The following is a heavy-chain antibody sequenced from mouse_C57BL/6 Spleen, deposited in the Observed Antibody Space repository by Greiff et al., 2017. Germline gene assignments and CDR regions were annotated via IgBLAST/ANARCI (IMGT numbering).Heavy chain of an antibody. Sequence: EVQRVESEGGLVQPGSSMKLSCTASGFTFSDYYMAWVRQVPEKGLEWVANINYDGSSTYYLDSLKCRFIISRDNAKNILYLQMSRLKSEDTATYYCARVAMGTKSFDVWGTGTTVTVSS. CDR3: ARVAMGTKSFDV. J-gene: IGHJ1*03. CDR1: GFTFSDYY. CDR2: INYDGSST. D-gene: IGHD2-14*01. V-gene: IGHV5-16*01.